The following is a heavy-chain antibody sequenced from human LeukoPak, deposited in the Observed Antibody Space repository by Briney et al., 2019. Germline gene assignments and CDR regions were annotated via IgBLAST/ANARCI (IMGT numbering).Heavy chain of an antibody. D-gene: IGHD1-26*01. CDR2: ISGSGGST. CDR3: ATLGATIITVYYFDY. V-gene: IGHV3-23*01. J-gene: IGHJ4*02. CDR1: GFTFSSYA. Sequence: GGSLRLSCAASGFTFSSYAMSWVRQAPGKGLEWVSAISGSGGSTYYADSVKGRFTISRDNSKSTLYLQMNSLRAEDTAVYYCATLGATIITVYYFDYWGQGTLVTVSS.